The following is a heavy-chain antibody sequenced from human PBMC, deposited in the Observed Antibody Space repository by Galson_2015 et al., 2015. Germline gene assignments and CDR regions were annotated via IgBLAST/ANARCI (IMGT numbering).Heavy chain of an antibody. V-gene: IGHV3-48*02. Sequence: SLRLSCAASGFTFSSYSMNWVRQAPGKGLEWVSYISISSSAIYYADSVKGRFTISRDDAKNSLYLQMNSLRDEDTAVYYCAISSWGYWGQGTLVSVSS. CDR1: GFTFSSYS. J-gene: IGHJ4*02. D-gene: IGHD3-16*01. CDR2: ISISSSAI. CDR3: AISSWGY.